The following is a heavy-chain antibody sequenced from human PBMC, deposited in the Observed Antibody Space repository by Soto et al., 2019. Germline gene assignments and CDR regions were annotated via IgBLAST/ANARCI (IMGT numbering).Heavy chain of an antibody. D-gene: IGHD3-22*01. CDR2: IVVGSGNT. V-gene: IGHV1-58*01. J-gene: IGHJ4*02. Sequence: QMRLVQSGPEVKKPGTSVKVSCKASGFTFTSSTVQWVRQARGQRLEWIGWIVVGSGNTIYAQKFQERVTITRDMSTSTAYMELSSLRSEDTAVYYCAAGDYYDSSGYSSDYWGQGTLVTVSS. CDR1: GFTFTSST. CDR3: AAGDYYDSSGYSSDY.